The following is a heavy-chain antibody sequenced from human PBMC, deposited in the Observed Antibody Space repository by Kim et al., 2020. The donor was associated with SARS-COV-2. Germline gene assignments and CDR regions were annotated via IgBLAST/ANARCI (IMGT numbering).Heavy chain of an antibody. V-gene: IGHV3-30*04. CDR2: ISYDGSNK. CDR1: GFTFSSYA. CDR3: ARDGTPLRYFDWLARVGWCYYGMDV. J-gene: IGHJ6*02. Sequence: GGSLRLSCAASGFTFSSYAMHWVRQAPGKGLEWVAVISYDGSNKYYADSVKGRFTISRDNSKNTLYLQMNSLRAEDTAVYYCARDGTPLRYFDWLARVGWCYYGMDVWGQGTTVTVSS. D-gene: IGHD3-9*01.